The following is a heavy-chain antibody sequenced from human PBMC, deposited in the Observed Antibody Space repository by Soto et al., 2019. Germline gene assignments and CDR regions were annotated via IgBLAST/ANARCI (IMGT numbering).Heavy chain of an antibody. D-gene: IGHD3-16*01. Sequence: PSETLSLTCAVEGGSFNDDYWSWIRQSPGKGLEWIGEINDSGSTKYNPSLKSRVTISVDRSKSQFSLNLSSVTAADTAIYFCARHSGPLYVGYYYDMDVWGQGTTVTVSS. CDR2: INDSGST. CDR1: GGSFNDDY. CDR3: ARHSGPLYVGYYYDMDV. J-gene: IGHJ6*02. V-gene: IGHV4-34*01.